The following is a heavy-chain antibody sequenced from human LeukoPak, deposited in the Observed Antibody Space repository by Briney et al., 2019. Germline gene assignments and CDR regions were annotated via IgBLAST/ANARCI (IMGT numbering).Heavy chain of an antibody. CDR3: ARTGYSSGWYANFDY. CDR2: ISGSGGST. V-gene: IGHV3-23*01. D-gene: IGHD6-19*01. J-gene: IGHJ4*02. Sequence: PGGSLRLSCAASGFTFSSYAMSWVRQAPGKGLKWVSAISGSGGSTYYADSVKGRFTISRDNSKNTLYLQMNSLRAEDTAVYYCARTGYSSGWYANFDYWGQGTLVTVSS. CDR1: GFTFSSYA.